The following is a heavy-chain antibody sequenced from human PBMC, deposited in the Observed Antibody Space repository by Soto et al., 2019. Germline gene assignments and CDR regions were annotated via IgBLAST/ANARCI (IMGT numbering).Heavy chain of an antibody. Sequence: QVQLVQSGAEVKKPGSSVKVSCKASGGTFSSYAISWVRQAPGQGLEWMEGIIPIFGTANYAQKFQGRVTITADESTSTAYMELSSLRSEDTAVYYCALGGSGWYGAEGNWFDPWGQGTLVTVSS. J-gene: IGHJ5*02. V-gene: IGHV1-69*01. CDR3: ALGGSGWYGAEGNWFDP. CDR2: IIPIFGTA. D-gene: IGHD6-19*01. CDR1: GGTFSSYA.